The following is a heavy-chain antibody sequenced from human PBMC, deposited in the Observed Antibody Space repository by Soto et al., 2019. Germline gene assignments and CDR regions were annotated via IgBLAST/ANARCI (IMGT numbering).Heavy chain of an antibody. J-gene: IGHJ4*02. CDR3: ARELLHRDQDY. Sequence: QVQLVQSGAEVKKPGASVKVSCKASGYTFTSYAMHWVRQAPGQRLEWMGWINAGNGNTKYSQKFQGRVTITRDTSASTAYMELSSLRSENTAVYYCARELLHRDQDYWGQGTLVTVSS. CDR2: INAGNGNT. CDR1: GYTFTSYA. D-gene: IGHD2-15*01. V-gene: IGHV1-3*01.